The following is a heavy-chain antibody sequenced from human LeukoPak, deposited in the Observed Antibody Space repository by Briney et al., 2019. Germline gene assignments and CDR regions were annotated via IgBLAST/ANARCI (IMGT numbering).Heavy chain of an antibody. CDR1: GGTFSSYA. V-gene: IGHV1-69*13. D-gene: IGHD3-10*01. J-gene: IGHJ4*02. CDR3: ARSTSVRGLLNRLNCFDY. CDR2: IIPIFGTA. Sequence: ASVKVSCKASGGTFSSYAISWVRQAPGQGLEWMGGIIPIFGTANYVQEFQGRVTITADESTSTAYMELSSLRSEDTAVYYCARSTSVRGLLNRLNCFDYWGQGTLVTVSS.